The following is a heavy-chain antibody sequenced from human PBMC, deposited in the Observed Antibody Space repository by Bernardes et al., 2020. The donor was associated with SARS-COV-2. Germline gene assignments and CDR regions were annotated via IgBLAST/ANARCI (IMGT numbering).Heavy chain of an antibody. Sequence: GGSLRLSCAASGFTFSSYSMNWVRQAPGKGLEWVSSISSSSSYIYYADSVKGRFTISRDNAKNSLYLQMNSLRAEDTAVYYCARGAYCGGDCYNDSDRPLVPYYYYYGMDVWGQGTTVTVSS. V-gene: IGHV3-21*01. CDR1: GFTFSSYS. D-gene: IGHD2-21*02. CDR2: ISSSSSYI. J-gene: IGHJ6*02. CDR3: ARGAYCGGDCYNDSDRPLVPYYYYYGMDV.